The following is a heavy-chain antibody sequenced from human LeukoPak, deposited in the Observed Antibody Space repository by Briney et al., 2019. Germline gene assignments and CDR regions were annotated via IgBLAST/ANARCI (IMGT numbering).Heavy chain of an antibody. V-gene: IGHV3-30-3*01. CDR1: GFTFSSYA. D-gene: IGHD4-17*01. CDR2: ISYDGSNK. J-gene: IGHJ4*02. Sequence: GGSLRLSCAASGFTFSSYAMHWVRQAPGKGLERVAVISYDGSNKYYADSVKGRFTISRDNSKNTLYLQMNSLRAEDTAVYYCARDGDYGDYGSVDYWGQGTLATVSS. CDR3: ARDGDYGDYGSVDY.